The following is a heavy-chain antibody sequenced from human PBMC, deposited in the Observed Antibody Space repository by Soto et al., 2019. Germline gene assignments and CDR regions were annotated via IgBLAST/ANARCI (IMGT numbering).Heavy chain of an antibody. Sequence: SETLSLTCTVSGGSISSYYWSWIRQPPGKGLEWIGYIYYSGSTNYNPSLKSRVTISVDTSKNQFSLKLSSVTAADTAVYYCARDRGGGPYYYGMDVWGQGTTVTVSS. D-gene: IGHD3-16*01. J-gene: IGHJ6*02. CDR1: GGSISSYY. CDR2: IYYSGST. V-gene: IGHV4-59*01. CDR3: ARDRGGGPYYYGMDV.